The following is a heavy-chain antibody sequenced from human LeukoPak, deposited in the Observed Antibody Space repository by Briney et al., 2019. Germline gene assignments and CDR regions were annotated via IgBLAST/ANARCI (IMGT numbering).Heavy chain of an antibody. D-gene: IGHD2-15*01. V-gene: IGHV3-23*01. Sequence: QSGGSLRLSCVASGFTFSNCAMSWVRQAPGKGLEWVSGISGSGGSPYYADSVKGRFTISRDNSKNTLYLQMNSLRAEHTAVYYCAKVTSGGSFYQSDYLGQGTLVTVSS. CDR3: AKVTSGGSFYQSDY. CDR1: GFTFSNCA. J-gene: IGHJ4*02. CDR2: ISGSGGSP.